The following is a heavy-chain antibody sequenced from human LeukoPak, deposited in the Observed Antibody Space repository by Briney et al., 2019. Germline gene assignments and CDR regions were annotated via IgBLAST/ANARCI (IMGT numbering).Heavy chain of an antibody. J-gene: IGHJ4*02. CDR1: GFTFSDYY. CDR3: ARDQEAIVVVVAATEVFDY. V-gene: IGHV3-11*04. Sequence: GGSLRLSCAASGFTFSDYYMSWIRQAPGKGLEWVSYISSSGSTIYYADSVKGRFTISRDNAKNSLYLQMNSLRAEDTAVYYCARDQEAIVVVVAATEVFDYWGQGTLVTVSS. CDR2: ISSSGSTI. D-gene: IGHD2-15*01.